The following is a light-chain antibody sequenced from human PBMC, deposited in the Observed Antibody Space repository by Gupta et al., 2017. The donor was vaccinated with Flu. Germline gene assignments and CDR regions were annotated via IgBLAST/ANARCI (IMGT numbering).Light chain of an antibody. CDR1: QGISNW. Sequence: DIHMTQSPSSVSASVGDRVTITCRASQGISNWLAWYQQRPGKAPNLLIYDASNLQSGVPSRFSGSRSGTEFSLTISRLQHEDFATYYCQKTNSFPLTFGGGTKVEIK. V-gene: IGKV1-12*01. CDR2: DAS. CDR3: QKTNSFPLT. J-gene: IGKJ4*01.